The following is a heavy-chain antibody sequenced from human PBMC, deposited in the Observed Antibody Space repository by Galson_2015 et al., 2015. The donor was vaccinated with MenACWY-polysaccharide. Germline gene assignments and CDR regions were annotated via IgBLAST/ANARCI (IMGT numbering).Heavy chain of an antibody. Sequence: ETLSLTCTVSGGSIGSRSYYWGWIRQPPGKGLEWIGTIYYSGSTYYNPPLKSRVTMSVDTPKNQFSLKLSSATAADTAVYYCARGVGYDNSGYYYFDYWGPGTLVTVSS. CDR2: IYYSGST. CDR1: GGSIGSRSYY. J-gene: IGHJ4*02. CDR3: ARGVGYDNSGYYYFDY. D-gene: IGHD3-22*01. V-gene: IGHV4-39*01.